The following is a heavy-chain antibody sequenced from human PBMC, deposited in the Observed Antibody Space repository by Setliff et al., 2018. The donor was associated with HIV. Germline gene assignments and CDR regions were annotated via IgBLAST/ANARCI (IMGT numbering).Heavy chain of an antibody. CDR2: INHSGST. V-gene: IGHV4-34*01. J-gene: IGHJ6*03. CDR3: ARGARLLAAYSNRWDYFYMAV. Sequence: PSETLSLTCAVFGGSFTDYYWIWIRKPPGKGLEWIGEINHSGSTHYNPSLKSRFIISVDTSKNQFSLKVNSMTAADTAVYYCARGARLLAAYSNRWDYFYMAVWGKGTTVTVSS. D-gene: IGHD6-13*01. CDR1: GGSFTDYY.